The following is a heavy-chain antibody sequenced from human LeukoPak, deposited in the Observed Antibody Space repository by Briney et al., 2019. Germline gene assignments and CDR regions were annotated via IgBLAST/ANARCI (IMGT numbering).Heavy chain of an antibody. CDR3: SRVHRAFDGARDTFDI. CDR1: GDSVSSNSAA. J-gene: IGHJ3*02. D-gene: IGHD3-10*01. CDR2: TYYRSKWYN. V-gene: IGHV6-1*01. Sequence: SQTLSLTCAISGDSVSSNSAAWNWIRQSPSRGLEWLGRTYYRSKWYNDYAVSVKSRITINPDTSKNQFSLQLNSVTPDEARLYYCSRVHRAFDGARDTFDIWGQGTMVTVSS.